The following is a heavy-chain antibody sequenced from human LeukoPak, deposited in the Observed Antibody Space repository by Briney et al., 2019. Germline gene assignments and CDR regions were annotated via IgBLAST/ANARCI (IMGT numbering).Heavy chain of an antibody. CDR1: GFTVSNNY. CDR2: IYSGGSA. V-gene: IGHV3-66*01. CDR3: AAGTHPGN. J-gene: IGHJ4*02. D-gene: IGHD1-14*01. Sequence: GGSLRLSCAASGFTVSNNYMSWVRQAPGKGLEWIAVIYSGGSAFHADSVKGRFIISRDDSKNTLYLQMNSLRVEDTAVYYCAAGTHPGNWGQGTLVTVSS.